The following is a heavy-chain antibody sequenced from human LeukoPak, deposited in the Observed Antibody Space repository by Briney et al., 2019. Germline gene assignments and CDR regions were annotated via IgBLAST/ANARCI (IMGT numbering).Heavy chain of an antibody. D-gene: IGHD3-9*01. CDR1: GFSFSNYA. J-gene: IGHJ4*02. CDR3: VSWGDYDVLTGYYVPDY. CDR2: ITGSGTNS. V-gene: IGHV3-23*01. Sequence: GGSLTLSCVAFGFSFSNYAMSWVRQAPGKGLEWVSAITGSGTNSYYSDSMKGRFTTSRDNSKNTVFLQMNSLGHDDTAIYYCVSWGDYDVLTGYYVPDYWGQGTMVTVAS.